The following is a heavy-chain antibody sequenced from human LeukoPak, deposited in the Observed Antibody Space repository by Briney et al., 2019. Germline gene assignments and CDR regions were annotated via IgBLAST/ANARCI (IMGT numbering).Heavy chain of an antibody. Sequence: PGGSLRLSXAASGFTFDDYAMHWVRQAPGKGLEWVSGISWNSGNIVYADSVRGRFTISRDNAKNSLYLQMDSLRAEDMAFYYCAKDMRYSSSGSFDYWGQGTLVTVSS. J-gene: IGHJ4*02. V-gene: IGHV3-9*03. CDR2: ISWNSGNI. D-gene: IGHD6-6*01. CDR3: AKDMRYSSSGSFDY. CDR1: GFTFDDYA.